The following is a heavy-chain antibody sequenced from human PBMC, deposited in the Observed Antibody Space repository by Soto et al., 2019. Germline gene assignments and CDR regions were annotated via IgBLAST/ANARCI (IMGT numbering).Heavy chain of an antibody. CDR2: IIPSFGTA. V-gene: IGHV1-69*01. D-gene: IGHD3-10*01. Sequence: QVQLVQSGAEVKKPGSSMKVSCKASAGTFSSYAISWVRQAPGQGLEWMGGIIPSFGTANYAQKFQGRVTITADESTSTAYMELSSLRSEDTAVYYCARDLYGSGSYYNNGIDYWGQGTLVTVSS. J-gene: IGHJ4*02. CDR3: ARDLYGSGSYYNNGIDY. CDR1: AGTFSSYA.